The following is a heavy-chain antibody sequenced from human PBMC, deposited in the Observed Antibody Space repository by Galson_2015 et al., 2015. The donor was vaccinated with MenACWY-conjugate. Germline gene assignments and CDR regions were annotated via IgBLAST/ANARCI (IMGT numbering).Heavy chain of an antibody. CDR1: GLPLSEVS. CDR3: AADRYLSKYYFDY. V-gene: IGHV1-24*01. Sequence: SVKVSCKVSGLPLSEVSIHWVRQAPGKGLEWMGGFDPEDGEIITTQKFQGRIRMTEDTSTDTAYMELNSLRSEDTALYFCAADRYLSKYYFDYWGQETLLTVSS. J-gene: IGHJ4*02. D-gene: IGHD2-2*02. CDR2: FDPEDGEI.